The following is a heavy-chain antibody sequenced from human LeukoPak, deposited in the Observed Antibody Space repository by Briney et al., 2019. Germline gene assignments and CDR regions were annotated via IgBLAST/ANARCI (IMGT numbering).Heavy chain of an antibody. CDR2: IYHSGST. Sequence: PSETLSLTCTVSGYSISSGYYWGWVRQPPGEGLEWIGSIYHSGSTNYNPSLKSRVTMSVDTSRNQFSLKLSSVTAADTAVYYCARVGFGERQPFDYWGQGTLVTVSS. CDR1: GYSISSGYY. V-gene: IGHV4-38-2*02. CDR3: ARVGFGERQPFDY. D-gene: IGHD3-10*01. J-gene: IGHJ4*02.